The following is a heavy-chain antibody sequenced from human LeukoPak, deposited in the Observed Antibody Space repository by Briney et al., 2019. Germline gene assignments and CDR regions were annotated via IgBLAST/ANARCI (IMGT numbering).Heavy chain of an antibody. J-gene: IGHJ6*02. Sequence: SETLSLTCAVSGASISNYYWSWIRQPPGKGLEWIGYLSYTGSTYYNPSLKSRVTISVDTSKNQFSLKLSSVTAADTAVYYCARGAYSSSWNYYYYYGMDVWGQGTTVTVSS. CDR2: LSYTGST. CDR3: ARGAYSSSWNYYYYYGMDV. CDR1: GASISNYY. D-gene: IGHD6-13*01. V-gene: IGHV4-59*08.